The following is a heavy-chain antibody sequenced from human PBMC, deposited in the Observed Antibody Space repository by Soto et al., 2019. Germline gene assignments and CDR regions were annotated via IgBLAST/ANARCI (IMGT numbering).Heavy chain of an antibody. Sequence: EVQLLESGGGLVQPGGSLRLSCAASGFTFSSYAMSWVRQAPGKGLEWVSGIGGSGAGTNYADSVKGRFTISRDNSKNPQYLQMSSLRAEYTAVNYSASGGGIAVAGTHLDYWGQGTLVTVSS. CDR3: ASGGGIAVAGTHLDY. CDR1: GFTFSSYA. D-gene: IGHD6-19*01. J-gene: IGHJ4*02. V-gene: IGHV3-23*01. CDR2: IGGSGAGT.